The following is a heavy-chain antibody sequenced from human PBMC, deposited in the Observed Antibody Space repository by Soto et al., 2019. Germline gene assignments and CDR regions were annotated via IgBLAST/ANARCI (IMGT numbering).Heavy chain of an antibody. CDR2: ISGSGGST. Sequence: PGGSLRLSCAASGFTFSSYAMSWVRQAPGKGLEWVSAISGSGGSTYYADSVKGRFTISRDNSKNTLYLQMNSLRAEDTAVYYCATDEYVWGSYRNFDYWGQGTLVTVSS. CDR3: ATDEYVWGSYRNFDY. D-gene: IGHD3-16*02. J-gene: IGHJ4*02. CDR1: GFTFSSYA. V-gene: IGHV3-23*01.